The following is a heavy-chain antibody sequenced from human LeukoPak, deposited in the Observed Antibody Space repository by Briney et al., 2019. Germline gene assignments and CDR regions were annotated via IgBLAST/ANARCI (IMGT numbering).Heavy chain of an antibody. D-gene: IGHD5-18*01. CDR3: ARDPYSWAFDY. CDR2: ISSSGSTI. V-gene: IGHV3-11*04. Sequence: GSLRLSFAASGFTFSDYYMSWIRQAPGKGLEWVSYISSSGSTIYYADSVKGRFTISRDNAKNSLYLQMNSLRAEDTAVYYCARDPYSWAFDYWGQGTLVTVSS. J-gene: IGHJ4*02. CDR1: GFTFSDYY.